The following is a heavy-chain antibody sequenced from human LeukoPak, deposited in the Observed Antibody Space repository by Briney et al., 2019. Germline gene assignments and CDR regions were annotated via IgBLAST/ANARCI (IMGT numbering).Heavy chain of an antibody. Sequence: PGGSLRLSCAASGFTFSSYEMNWVRQAPGKGLEWVLYISSSGSTMYYADSVKGRFTISRDNAKNSLSLQMNSLRAEDTAVYYCARSPAGANYYLDVWGKGTTVTISS. CDR1: GFTFSSYE. V-gene: IGHV3-48*03. CDR2: ISSSGSTM. D-gene: IGHD1-14*01. CDR3: ARSPAGANYYLDV. J-gene: IGHJ6*03.